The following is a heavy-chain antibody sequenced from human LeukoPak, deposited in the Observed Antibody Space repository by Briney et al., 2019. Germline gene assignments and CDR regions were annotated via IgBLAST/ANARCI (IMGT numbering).Heavy chain of an antibody. CDR2: IIPIFGTA. V-gene: IGHV1-69*01. CDR3: AGGYDFWSGSPYYYYYMDV. D-gene: IGHD3/OR15-3a*01. J-gene: IGHJ6*03. Sequence: SVKVSCTASGGTFTSYSISWVRQATGQGLEWMGGIIPIFGTANYAQKFQGRVTITADESTSKVYMELSSLRAEDTAVYYCAGGYDFWSGSPYYYYYMDVWGKGTTVTVSS. CDR1: GGTFTSYS.